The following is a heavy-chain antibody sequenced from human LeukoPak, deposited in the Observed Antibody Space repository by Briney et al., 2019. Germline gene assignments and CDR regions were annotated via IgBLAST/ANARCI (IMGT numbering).Heavy chain of an antibody. CDR1: GFTVSSNY. J-gene: IGHJ6*02. CDR2: IYSGGST. Sequence: GGSLRLSYAASGFTVSSNYMSWVRQAPGKGLEWVSVIYSGGSTYYADSVKGRFTISRDNSKNTLYLQMNSLRAEDTAVYYCARDLYYYDSSGSPYYYGMDVWGQGTTVTVSS. CDR3: ARDLYYYDSSGSPYYYGMDV. D-gene: IGHD3-22*01. V-gene: IGHV3-66*01.